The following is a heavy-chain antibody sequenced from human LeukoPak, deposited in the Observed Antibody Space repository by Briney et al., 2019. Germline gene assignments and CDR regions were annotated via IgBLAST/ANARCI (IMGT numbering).Heavy chain of an antibody. Sequence: GASVKVSGKASGGTFSSYAISWVRQAPGQGLEWMGGIIPIFVTANYAQKFQGRVTITADESTSTAYMELSSLRSEDTAVYYCARDRTDCSSTSCYGEYFDYWGQGTLVTVSS. CDR2: IIPIFVTA. J-gene: IGHJ4*02. CDR3: ARDRTDCSSTSCYGEYFDY. V-gene: IGHV1-69*13. D-gene: IGHD2-2*01. CDR1: GGTFSSYA.